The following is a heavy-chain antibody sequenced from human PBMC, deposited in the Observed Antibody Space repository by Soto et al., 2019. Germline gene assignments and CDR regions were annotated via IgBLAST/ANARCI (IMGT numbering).Heavy chain of an antibody. D-gene: IGHD3-10*01. CDR2: INHSGST. V-gene: IGHV4-34*01. J-gene: IGHJ4*02. Sequence: SETLSLTCAVYGGSFSGYYWSWIRQPPGKGLEWIGEINHSGSTNYNPSLKSRVTISVDTSKNQFSLKLSSVTAADTAVYYCARVVRPYYYGSGTLKRGSYYFDYWGQGTLVTVSS. CDR3: ARVVRPYYYGSGTLKRGSYYFDY. CDR1: GGSFSGYY.